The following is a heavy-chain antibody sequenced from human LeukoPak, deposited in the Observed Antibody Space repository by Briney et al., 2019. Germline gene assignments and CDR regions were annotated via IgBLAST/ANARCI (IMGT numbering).Heavy chain of an antibody. J-gene: IGHJ4*02. CDR3: ARDADDSSGYSNFDY. CDR1: GYTFTGYY. CDR2: INPSGGST. V-gene: IGHV1-46*01. D-gene: IGHD3-22*01. Sequence: ASVKVSCKASGYTFTGYYMHWVRQAPGQGLEWMGIINPSGGSTSYAQKFQGRVTMTRDTSTSTVYMELRSLRSEDTAVYYCARDADDSSGYSNFDYWGQGTLVTVSS.